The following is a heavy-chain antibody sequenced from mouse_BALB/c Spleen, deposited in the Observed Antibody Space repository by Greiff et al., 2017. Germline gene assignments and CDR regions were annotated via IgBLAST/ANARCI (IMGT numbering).Heavy chain of an antibody. Sequence: DVQLQESGAELVRSGASVKLSCTASGFNIKDYYMHWVKQRPEQGLEWIGWIDPENGDTEYAPKFQGKATMTADTSSNTAYLQLSSLTSEDTAVYYCNAFGSRSSFDYWGQGTTLTVSS. CDR2: IDPENGDT. D-gene: IGHD1-1*01. CDR3: NAFGSRSSFDY. J-gene: IGHJ2*01. CDR1: GFNIKDYY. V-gene: IGHV14-4*02.